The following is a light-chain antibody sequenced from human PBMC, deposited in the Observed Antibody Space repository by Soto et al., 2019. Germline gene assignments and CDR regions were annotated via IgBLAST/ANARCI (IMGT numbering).Light chain of an antibody. CDR1: SSDVGSYNY. V-gene: IGLV2-8*01. CDR3: SSYAGSSNV. Sequence: QSALTQPASVSGSPGQSITISCTGTSSDVGSYNYVAWYQQFPGKTPKLMIYEVRNRPSGVPDRFSGSKSGNTASLTVSGLQAEDEADYYCSSYAGSSNVFGTATKVTVL. CDR2: EVR. J-gene: IGLJ1*01.